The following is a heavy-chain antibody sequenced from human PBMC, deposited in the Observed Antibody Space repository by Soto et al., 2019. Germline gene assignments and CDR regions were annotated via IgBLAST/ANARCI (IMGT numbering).Heavy chain of an antibody. V-gene: IGHV1-69*13. J-gene: IGHJ4*02. CDR1: GGTFNSYA. CDR3: VRARPSHYDSSGSGTGCFDN. Sequence: SVKVSCKASGGTFNSYAIHWVRQAPGQGLEWMGGIIPVLRTTNYAQTFQGRVTITADESTSTAYLELTSLRSEDTAVFYCVRARPSHYDSSGSGTGCFDNWGQGTLVTVPQ. D-gene: IGHD3-22*01. CDR2: IIPVLRTT.